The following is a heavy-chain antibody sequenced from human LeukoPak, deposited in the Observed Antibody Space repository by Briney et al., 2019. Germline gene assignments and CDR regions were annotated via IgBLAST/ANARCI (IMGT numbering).Heavy chain of an antibody. V-gene: IGHV3-23*01. CDR2: ISGSGGST. Sequence: GGSLRLSCAASGSTFSSYAMSWVRQAPGKGLEWVSAISGSGGSTYYADSVKGRFTISRDNSKNTLYLQMNSLRAEDTAVYYCAKDPKYCSSTSCADYWGQGTLVTVSS. J-gene: IGHJ4*02. D-gene: IGHD2-2*01. CDR1: GSTFSSYA. CDR3: AKDPKYCSSTSCADY.